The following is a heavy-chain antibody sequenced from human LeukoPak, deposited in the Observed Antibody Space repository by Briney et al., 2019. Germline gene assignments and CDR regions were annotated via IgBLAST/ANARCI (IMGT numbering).Heavy chain of an antibody. CDR3: ARDRRRLWFGELDY. V-gene: IGHV3-7*01. Sequence: PGGSLRLSCAASGFTFSSYWMSWVRQAPGKGLEWVANIKQDGSEKYYVDSVKGRFTISRDNAKNSLYLQMNSLRAEDTAVYYCARDRRRLWFGELDYWGQGTLVTVSS. CDR1: GFTFSSYW. D-gene: IGHD3-10*01. J-gene: IGHJ4*02. CDR2: IKQDGSEK.